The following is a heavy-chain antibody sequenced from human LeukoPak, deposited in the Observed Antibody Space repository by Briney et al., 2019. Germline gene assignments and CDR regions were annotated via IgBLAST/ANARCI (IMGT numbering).Heavy chain of an antibody. CDR3: ARDEWYYDYVWGSYRFSYFDY. Sequence: SQTLSLTCAISGDIVSSNSAAWHWIRQSPSRGLEWLVRTYYRSNLYNDYAVSVKSRITINPDTSKNQFSLQLNSVTPEDTAVYYCARDEWYYDYVWGSYRFSYFDYWGQGTLVTVSS. D-gene: IGHD3-16*02. J-gene: IGHJ4*02. CDR1: GDIVSSNSAA. CDR2: TYYRSNLYN. V-gene: IGHV6-1*01.